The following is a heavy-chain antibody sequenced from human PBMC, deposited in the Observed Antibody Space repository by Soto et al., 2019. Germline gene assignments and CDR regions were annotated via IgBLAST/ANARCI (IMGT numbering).Heavy chain of an antibody. Sequence: PXESLKISCKGSRYNFTSYWITWVRQMPGKGLEWMGRIDPTDSYTNYSPSFQGHVTISADMSINTAYLQWSSLKASDTAMYYCAATHPLYTTSRGGSYGTDVWGQGNMVTVSS. CDR2: IDPTDSYT. J-gene: IGHJ6*02. CDR1: RYNFTSYW. CDR3: AATHPLYTTSRGGSYGTDV. V-gene: IGHV5-10-1*01. D-gene: IGHD2-2*02.